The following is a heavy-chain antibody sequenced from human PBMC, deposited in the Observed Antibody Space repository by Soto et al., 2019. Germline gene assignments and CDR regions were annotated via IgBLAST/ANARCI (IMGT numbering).Heavy chain of an antibody. CDR1: GYTFTSYA. CDR3: ARAKGVMAPRDAFDS. D-gene: IGHD2-8*01. CDR2: INAGNGNT. Sequence: ASVKVSCKASGYTFTSYAMHWVRQAPGQRLEWMGWINAGNGNTKYSQKFQGRVTITRDTSASTAYMELSSLRSEDTAVYYCARAKGVMAPRDAFDSCGQGTRVTVAS. V-gene: IGHV1-3*01. J-gene: IGHJ3*02.